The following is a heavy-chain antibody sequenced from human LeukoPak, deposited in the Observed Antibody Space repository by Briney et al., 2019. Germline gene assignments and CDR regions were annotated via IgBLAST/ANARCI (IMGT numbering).Heavy chain of an antibody. D-gene: IGHD5-18*01. Sequence: SETLSLTRTVSGGSISNYYWSWIRQPPGKGLEWIGYIYYSGSTNYNPSLKSRVTISVDMSKNQFSLRLNSVTAADTAVYYCARDDGYSYGYRFDPWGQGTLVTVSS. CDR1: GGSISNYY. CDR2: IYYSGST. V-gene: IGHV4-59*01. CDR3: ARDDGYSYGYRFDP. J-gene: IGHJ5*02.